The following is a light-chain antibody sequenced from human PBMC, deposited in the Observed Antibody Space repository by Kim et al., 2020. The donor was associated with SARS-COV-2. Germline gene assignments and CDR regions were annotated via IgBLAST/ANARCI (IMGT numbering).Light chain of an antibody. CDR3: QQHATLPIT. Sequence: PGERATISCRASQSVGSNLAWYQQKPGQTPRLLIYGASTRATCLPDRFSGSGSGREFTLTISSLQSEDFAVYYCQQHATLPITFLQGTRLA. J-gene: IGKJ5*01. CDR1: QSVGSN. CDR2: GAS. V-gene: IGKV3-15*01.